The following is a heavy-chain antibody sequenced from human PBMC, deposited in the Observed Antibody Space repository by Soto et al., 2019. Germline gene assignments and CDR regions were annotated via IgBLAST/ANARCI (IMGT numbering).Heavy chain of an antibody. CDR3: VRHPFGSGYNYYSMDV. V-gene: IGHV5-51*01. D-gene: IGHD5-18*01. CDR1: GYSFTSYW. J-gene: IGHJ6*02. CDR2: IYPGDSDI. Sequence: PGESLKISCKVSGYSFTSYWIGWVRQMPGKGLEWMGIIYPGDSDIRYSPSFQGQVTISADKSINTAYLQWSSLKASDTAMYYCVRHPFGSGYNYYSMDVWGQGTTVTVSS.